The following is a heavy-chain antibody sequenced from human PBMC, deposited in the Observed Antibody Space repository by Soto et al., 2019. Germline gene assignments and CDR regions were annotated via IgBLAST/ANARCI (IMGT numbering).Heavy chain of an antibody. CDR3: ARPLIGNTVDL. Sequence: QAQLLQSGAEMKKPGASAKVSCKASGYTFINYFIHWVRQAPGQGLEWIGIVHPSRGTADYAQKFKGRVTLTTDMSTRTVYMDLSNLRSEDTAVYNCARPLIGNTVDLWGQGTTVIVSS. CDR1: GYTFINYF. V-gene: IGHV1-46*01. D-gene: IGHD1-7*01. CDR2: VHPSRGTA. J-gene: IGHJ3*01.